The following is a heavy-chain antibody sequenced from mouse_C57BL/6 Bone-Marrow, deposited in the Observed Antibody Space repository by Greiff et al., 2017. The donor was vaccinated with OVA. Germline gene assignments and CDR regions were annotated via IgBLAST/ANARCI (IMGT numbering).Heavy chain of an antibody. D-gene: IGHD4-1*01. CDR3: ARSGGWDGAMDY. CDR1: GYAFSSSW. Sequence: QVQLQQSGPELVKPGASVKISCKASGYAFSSSWMNWVKQRPGKGLEWIGRIYPGDGDTNYNGKFKGKATLTADKSSSTAYMQLSSLTSEDSAVYFCARSGGWDGAMDYWGQGTSVTVSS. V-gene: IGHV1-82*01. J-gene: IGHJ4*01. CDR2: IYPGDGDT.